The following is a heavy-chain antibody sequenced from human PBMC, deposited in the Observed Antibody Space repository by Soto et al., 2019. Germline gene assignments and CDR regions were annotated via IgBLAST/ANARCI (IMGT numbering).Heavy chain of an antibody. Sequence: QVQLQESGPGLVKPSETLSLSCTVSGASVSSGAYYWSWLRQPPGKGLEWIASIHPSGSTYYNPSFRSRVTISVDTSKSQFSLKVNSVTAADTAVYYCARGPEYSKSGYWGQGALVTVSS. CDR1: GASVSSGAYY. D-gene: IGHD4-4*01. CDR3: ARGPEYSKSGY. J-gene: IGHJ4*02. V-gene: IGHV4-61*08. CDR2: IHPSGST.